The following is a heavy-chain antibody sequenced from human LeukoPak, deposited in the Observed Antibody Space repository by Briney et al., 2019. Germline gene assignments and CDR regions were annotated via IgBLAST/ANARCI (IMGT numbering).Heavy chain of an antibody. J-gene: IGHJ4*02. CDR1: GFTFSSYW. CDR3: ARDPGIAAAGTTPSDY. D-gene: IGHD6-13*01. V-gene: IGHV3-7*03. CDR2: IKQDGSEK. Sequence: TGGSLRLSCAASGFTFSSYWMSWVRQAPGKGLEWVANIKQDGSEKYYVDSVKGRFTISRDNAKNSLYLQMNSLRAEDTAVYYCARDPGIAAAGTTPSDYWGQGTPVTVSS.